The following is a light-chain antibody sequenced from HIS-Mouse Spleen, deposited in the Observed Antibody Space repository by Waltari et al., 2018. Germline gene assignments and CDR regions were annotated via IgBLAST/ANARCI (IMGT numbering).Light chain of an antibody. V-gene: IGLV2-23*01. CDR1: SSDVGSYNL. CDR2: EGS. CDR3: CSYAGSSTLV. J-gene: IGLJ3*02. Sequence: QSALTQPASVSGSPGQSITISCTGTSSDVGSYNLVSWYQQHPGKAPKLMLYEGSKRPSGVTKRFSGSKSGNTASLTISGLQAEDEADYYCCSYAGSSTLVFGGGTKLTVL.